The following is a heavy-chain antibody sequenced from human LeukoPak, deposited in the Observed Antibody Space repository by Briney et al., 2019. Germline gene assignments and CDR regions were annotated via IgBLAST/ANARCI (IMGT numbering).Heavy chain of an antibody. CDR2: INHSGST. CDR3: ARGGRVATIIIVASPTGLDY. CDR1: GGSFSSYY. J-gene: IGHJ4*02. D-gene: IGHD5-12*01. V-gene: IGHV4-34*01. Sequence: SETLSLTCAVDGGSFSSYYWTWIRQPPGKALEWIGEINHSGSTNYNPSLKSRVTISVDTSKNQFSLKLSSVTAADTAVYYCARGGRVATIIIVASPTGLDYWGQGTLVTVSS.